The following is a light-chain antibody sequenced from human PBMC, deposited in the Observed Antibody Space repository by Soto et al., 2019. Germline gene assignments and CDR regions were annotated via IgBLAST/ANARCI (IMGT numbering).Light chain of an antibody. CDR3: VSFTTKKSYV. J-gene: IGLJ1*01. Sequence: SALTQPASVSGSPGQSITISCTGTSSDIGAYIFVSWYQQHPGKAPKLIIYDIANRPSGVSYRFSGSKSANTASLTISGLQADDEADYYCVSFTTKKSYVFGTGTKLTVL. V-gene: IGLV2-14*03. CDR2: DIA. CDR1: SSDIGAYIF.